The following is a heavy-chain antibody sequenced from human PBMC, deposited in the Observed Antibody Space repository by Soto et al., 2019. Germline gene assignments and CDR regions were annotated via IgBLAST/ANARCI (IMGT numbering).Heavy chain of an antibody. D-gene: IGHD3-9*01. CDR1: GFTFSSYG. J-gene: IGHJ6*02. CDR2: IWYDGSNK. Sequence: QVQLVESGGGVVQPGRSLRLSCAASGFTFSSYGMHWVRQAPGKGLEWVAVIWYDGSNKYYADSVKGRFTISRDNSKNTLYLQMNSLRAEDTAVYYCARETRTLILTAYPSYYGMDVWGQGTTVTVSS. CDR3: ARETRTLILTAYPSYYGMDV. V-gene: IGHV3-33*01.